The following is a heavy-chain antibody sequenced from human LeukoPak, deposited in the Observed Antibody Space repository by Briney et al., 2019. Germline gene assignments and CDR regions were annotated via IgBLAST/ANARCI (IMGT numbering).Heavy chain of an antibody. CDR1: GFTFSSYA. J-gene: IGHJ4*02. V-gene: IGHV3-23*01. D-gene: IGHD5-18*01. CDR2: ITYIDGST. CDR3: ARTGYNYGTPLND. Sequence: GGSLRLSCAASGFTFSSYAMSWVRQAPGKGLEWVSGITYIDGSTYYADSVKGRFTISRDNSKNTPYLQMNSLRAEDTAVYYCARTGYNYGTPLNDWGQGTLVTVSS.